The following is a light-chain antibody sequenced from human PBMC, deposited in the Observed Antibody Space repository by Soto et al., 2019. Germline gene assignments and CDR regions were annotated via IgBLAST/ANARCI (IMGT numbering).Light chain of an antibody. CDR1: QSIRSTY. CDR2: GAS. Sequence: EIVLTQSPGTLSLSPGERATLSCRASQSIRSTYLAWYQQKPGQAPRLLIYGASDRATGIPDRFSGGGAGTDFTLSISRLEPEDFAVYYCQQYGSSPLTFGQGTKVEI. CDR3: QQYGSSPLT. J-gene: IGKJ1*01. V-gene: IGKV3-20*01.